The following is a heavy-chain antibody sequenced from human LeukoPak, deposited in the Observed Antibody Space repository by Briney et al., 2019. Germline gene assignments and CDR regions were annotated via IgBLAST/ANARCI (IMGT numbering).Heavy chain of an antibody. J-gene: IGHJ2*01. CDR3: ASSEMATLWYFDL. CDR2: IYTSGST. CDR1: GGSISSGSFY. D-gene: IGHD5-24*01. V-gene: IGHV4-61*02. Sequence: SQTLSLTCTVSGGSISSGSFYWSWIRQPAGKGLEWIGRIYTSGSTNYNPSLKSRVTISVDTSKNQFSLKLSSVTAADTAVYYCASSEMATLWYFDLWGRGTLVTVSS.